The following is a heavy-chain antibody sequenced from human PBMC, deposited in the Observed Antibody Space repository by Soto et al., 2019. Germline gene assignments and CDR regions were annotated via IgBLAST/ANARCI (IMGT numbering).Heavy chain of an antibody. CDR1: GGSISSYY. J-gene: IGHJ6*02. V-gene: IGHV4-59*01. CDR2: IYNNGNT. Sequence: QVQLQESGPGLVKPSETLSLTCTVSGGSISSYYWSWIRQPPGKGLEWIGYIYNNGNTNYNPSLKSRVTISVDTSKNQFSLKLSSVTAADTAVYYCARDAYTVTPNYYYGMDVWGQGTTVTVSS. D-gene: IGHD4-4*01. CDR3: ARDAYTVTPNYYYGMDV.